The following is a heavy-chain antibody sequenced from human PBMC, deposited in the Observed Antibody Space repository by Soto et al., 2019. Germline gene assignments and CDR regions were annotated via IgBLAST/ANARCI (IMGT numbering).Heavy chain of an antibody. D-gene: IGHD3-16*01. Sequence: PGESLKISCKGSGYSFTSYWISWVRQMPGKGLEWMGRIDPSDSYTNYSPSFQGHVTISADKSISTAYLQWSSLKASDTAMYYCAGNGGDTLFKDSWYFDYWGQGTLVTVSS. CDR3: AGNGGDTLFKDSWYFDY. V-gene: IGHV5-10-1*01. CDR2: IDPSDSYT. J-gene: IGHJ4*02. CDR1: GYSFTSYW.